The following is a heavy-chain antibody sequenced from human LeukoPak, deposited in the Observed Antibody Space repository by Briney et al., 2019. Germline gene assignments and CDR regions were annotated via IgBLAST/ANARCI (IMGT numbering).Heavy chain of an antibody. Sequence: ASVKVSCKASGYTFTSYYMHWVRQAPGQGLEWRGIINPSGGSTSYAQKFQGRVTMTRDTSTSTVYMELSSLRSEDTAVYYCAKSGRRGYSYGSRFKYYYDYWGQGTLVTVSS. D-gene: IGHD5-18*01. J-gene: IGHJ4*02. CDR2: INPSGGST. CDR3: AKSGRRGYSYGSRFKYYYDY. V-gene: IGHV1-46*01. CDR1: GYTFTSYY.